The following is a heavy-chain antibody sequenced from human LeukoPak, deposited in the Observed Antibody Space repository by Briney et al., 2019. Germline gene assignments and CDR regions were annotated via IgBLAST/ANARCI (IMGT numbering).Heavy chain of an antibody. CDR3: ARDYGDYPNWFDP. CDR2: IIPIFGTA. J-gene: IGHJ5*02. Sequence: SVKVSCKASGGTFSSYAISWVRQAPGQGLEWMGGIIPIFGTANYAQKFQGRVTITADESTSTAYMELSSLRSKDTAVYYCARDYGDYPNWFDPWGQGTLVTVSS. D-gene: IGHD4-17*01. V-gene: IGHV1-69*13. CDR1: GGTFSSYA.